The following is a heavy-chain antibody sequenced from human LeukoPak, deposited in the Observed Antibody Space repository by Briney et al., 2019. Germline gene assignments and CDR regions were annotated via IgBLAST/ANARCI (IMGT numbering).Heavy chain of an antibody. D-gene: IGHD2-21*02. CDR1: EFSFSVYA. Sequence: GGSLRLSCAASEFSFSVYAMHWVRQAQGKGLEWVAFIRNDGSDENYADSVKGRFTISRDKSKNTLYLQMNSLRAEDTAVYYCAKDRGDLPPYFDYWGQGTLVTVSS. CDR3: AKDRGDLPPYFDY. CDR2: IRNDGSDE. J-gene: IGHJ4*02. V-gene: IGHV3-30*02.